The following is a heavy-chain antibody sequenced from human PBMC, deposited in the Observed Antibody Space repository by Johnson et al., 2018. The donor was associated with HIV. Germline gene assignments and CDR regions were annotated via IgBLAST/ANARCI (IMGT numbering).Heavy chain of an antibody. D-gene: IGHD5-18*01. CDR3: ARERTYLDTAMVDAFDI. CDR1: GFTFSSYA. V-gene: IGHV3-30-3*01. CDR2: ISYDGSNK. J-gene: IGHJ3*02. Sequence: QVQLVESGGGVVQPGRSLRLSCAASGFTFSSYAMHWVRQAPGKGLEWVAVISYDGSNKYYADSVKGRFTISRYNSKNTLYLQMNSLRAEDTAVYYCARERTYLDTAMVDAFDIWGQGTMVTVSS.